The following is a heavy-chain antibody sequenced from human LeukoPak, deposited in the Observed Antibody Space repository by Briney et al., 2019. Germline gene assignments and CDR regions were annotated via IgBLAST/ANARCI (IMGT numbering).Heavy chain of an antibody. J-gene: IGHJ3*02. Sequence: SETLSLTCTVSGGSISSSSYYRGWIRQPPGKGLEWIGSIYYSGSTYYNPSLKSRVTISVDTSKNQFSLKLSSVTAADTAVYYCARDPGGGYKDDALDIWGQGTMVTVSS. CDR3: ARDPGGGYKDDALDI. D-gene: IGHD3-16*01. CDR2: IYYSGST. CDR1: GGSISSSSYY. V-gene: IGHV4-39*07.